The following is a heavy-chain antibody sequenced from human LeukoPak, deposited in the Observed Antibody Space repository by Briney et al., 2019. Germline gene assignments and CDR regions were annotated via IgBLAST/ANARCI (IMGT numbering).Heavy chain of an antibody. CDR2: INPNSGGT. J-gene: IGHJ4*02. D-gene: IGHD3-22*01. V-gene: IGHV1-2*02. CDR1: GYTFTSYY. Sequence: ASVKVSGKASGYTFTSYYMHWVRQAPGQGLEWMGWINPNSGGTNFAQKFQGRVSMTRDMSISTAYMELSRLRSDDTAVYYCARELGSGYYRYFDYWGQGTLVTVSS. CDR3: ARELGSGYYRYFDY.